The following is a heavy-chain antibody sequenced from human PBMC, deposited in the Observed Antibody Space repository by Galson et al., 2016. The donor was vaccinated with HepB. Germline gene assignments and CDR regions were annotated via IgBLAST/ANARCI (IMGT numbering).Heavy chain of an antibody. V-gene: IGHV4-30-2*01. CDR3: ARAVGITTTTFFNNWYFDL. CDR2: IYDGGST. J-gene: IGHJ2*01. CDR1: GGSSSSGGYS. Sequence: TLSLTCTVSGGSSSSGGYSWSWIRQPPGKGLEWIGYIYDGGSTYYDPSIRSSLRGRVTISLDTSKNQFSLELTSVTAADTAVYYCARAVGITTTTFFNNWYFDLWGRGTLVTVSS. D-gene: IGHD2-21*01.